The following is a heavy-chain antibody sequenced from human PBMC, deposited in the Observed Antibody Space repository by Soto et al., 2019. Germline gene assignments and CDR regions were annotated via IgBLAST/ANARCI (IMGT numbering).Heavy chain of an antibody. D-gene: IGHD4-17*01. CDR2: ISPSGGDI. J-gene: IGHJ4*02. V-gene: IGHV3-48*02. Sequence: EVQLVESGGGLVQPGGSLRLSCAASGFKFRSYNMNWVRQAPGKGLEWLSYISPSGGDIYSADSVQGRITISRDNAKNLLYLEMNRLRDEDTAMYYCARGATAVSTVGDYRGQGSLVTVSS. CDR1: GFKFRSYN. CDR3: ARGATAVSTVGDY.